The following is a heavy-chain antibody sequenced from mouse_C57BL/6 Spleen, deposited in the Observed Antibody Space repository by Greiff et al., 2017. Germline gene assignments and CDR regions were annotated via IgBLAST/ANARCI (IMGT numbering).Heavy chain of an antibody. CDR2: IDPSDSYT. Sequence: QVQLQQPGAELVMPGASVKLSCKASGYTFTSYWMHWVKQRPGPGLEWIGEIDPSDSYTNYNQKFKGKSTLTVDKSSSTAYMQRSSLTSEDSAVYYCARGVTVVATNWYFDVWGTGTTVTVSS. D-gene: IGHD1-1*01. CDR1: GYTFTSYW. J-gene: IGHJ1*03. CDR3: ARGVTVVATNWYFDV. V-gene: IGHV1-69*01.